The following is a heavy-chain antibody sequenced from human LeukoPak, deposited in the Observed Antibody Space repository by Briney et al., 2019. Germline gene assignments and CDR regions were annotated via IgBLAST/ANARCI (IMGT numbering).Heavy chain of an antibody. V-gene: IGHV3-66*01. CDR1: GFTVSSNY. D-gene: IGHD2-2*02. J-gene: IGHJ4*02. CDR3: ARVGSYCSSTSCYSGY. Sequence: GGSLRLSCAASGFTVSSNYMSWVRQAPGKGLEWVSVIYSGGSTYYADSVKGRFTISRDNSKNTLYLQMNSLRAEDTAVYYCARVGSYCSSTSCYSGYWGQGTLVTVSS. CDR2: IYSGGST.